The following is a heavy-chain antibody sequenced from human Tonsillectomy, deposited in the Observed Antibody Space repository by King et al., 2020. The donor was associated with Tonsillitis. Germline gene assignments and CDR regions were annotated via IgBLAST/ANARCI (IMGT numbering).Heavy chain of an antibody. D-gene: IGHD2-15*01. CDR3: GRYEGGVFDP. CDR2: IYNRYNT. Sequence: QLQESGPGLVKPSQTLSLTCTVSGGSISGGDNYCSWIRQLPGKGLEWIGYIYNRYNTYSKSSLQSRLTISVDTSNNPFSLKLSSVTAADTAVYYCGRYEGGVFDPWGQGTLVTVSS. V-gene: IGHV4-31*03. CDR1: GGSISGGDNY. J-gene: IGHJ5*02.